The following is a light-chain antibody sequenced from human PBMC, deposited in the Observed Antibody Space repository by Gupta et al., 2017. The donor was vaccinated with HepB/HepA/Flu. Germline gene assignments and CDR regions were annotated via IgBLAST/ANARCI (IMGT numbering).Light chain of an antibody. CDR1: SSNIGAGYD. V-gene: IGLV1-40*01. Sequence: QSVLTQPPSVSGAPGQRVTISCTGSSSNIGAGYDVHWYQQLPGTAPKLLIYGNSNRPSGVPDRFSGSKSGTSASLAITGLQAEDEADYYCQSYDSSPKRHVVFGGGTKLTVL. J-gene: IGLJ2*01. CDR2: GNS. CDR3: QSYDSSPKRHVV.